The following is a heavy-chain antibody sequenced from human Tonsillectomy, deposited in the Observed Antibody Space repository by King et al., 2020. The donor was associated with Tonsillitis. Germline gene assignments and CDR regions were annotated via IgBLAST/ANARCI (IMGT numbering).Heavy chain of an antibody. Sequence: VQLVESGGGLVQPGGSLCLSCAASGSTFGVYWMTWVRQAPGKGLEWVANIKYDGSDKHYVDSVKGRFTISRDNAKNSLYLQMNSLSAEDTAVYYCARDYSYYENNAWYDAFDVWGQGTVVTVSS. D-gene: IGHD3-16*01. CDR2: IKYDGSDK. J-gene: IGHJ3*01. CDR1: GSTFGVYW. V-gene: IGHV3-7*03. CDR3: ARDYSYYENNAWYDAFDV.